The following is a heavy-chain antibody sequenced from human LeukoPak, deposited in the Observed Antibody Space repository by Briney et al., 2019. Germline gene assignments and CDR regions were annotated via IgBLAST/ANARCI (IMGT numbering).Heavy chain of an antibody. CDR2: ISSSGSTI. V-gene: IGHV3-11*01. D-gene: IGHD3-10*01. CDR1: GFTFSDYY. CDR3: ARGYGPGSLYYYYMDV. Sequence: GGSLRLSCAASGFTFSDYYMSWIRQAPGKGLEWVSYISSSGSTIYYADSVKGRFTISRDNAKNSLYLQMNSLRAEDTAVYYCARGYGPGSLYYYYMDVWGKGTTVTISS. J-gene: IGHJ6*03.